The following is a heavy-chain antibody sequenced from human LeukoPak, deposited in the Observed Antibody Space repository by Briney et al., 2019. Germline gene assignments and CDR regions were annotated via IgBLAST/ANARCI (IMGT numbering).Heavy chain of an antibody. D-gene: IGHD6-19*01. Sequence: PGGSLRLSCAASGFTFSSYSMDWVRQAPGKGLEWVSYISSSSSTIYYADSVKGRFTISRDNAKNSLYLQMNSLRAEDTAVYYCARGHGSGWYDSDYWGQGTLVTVSS. CDR3: ARGHGSGWYDSDY. J-gene: IGHJ4*02. V-gene: IGHV3-48*01. CDR2: ISSSSSTI. CDR1: GFTFSSYS.